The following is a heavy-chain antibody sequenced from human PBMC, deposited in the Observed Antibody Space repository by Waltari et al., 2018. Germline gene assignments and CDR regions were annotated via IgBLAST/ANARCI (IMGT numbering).Heavy chain of an antibody. D-gene: IGHD3-10*01. J-gene: IGHJ4*02. CDR1: GFTFDDFA. Sequence: EVQLVESGGGLVQPGGSLRLSCAASGFTFDDFAMHWVRLVAGWGLEWVSASSWNGGTIAYADSVKGRFTISRDNTKSSLHLQMHSLRTEDTAVYYCAKDMRLRGILITSVDFWGQGIPVTVSS. CDR3: AKDMRLRGILITSVDF. CDR2: SSWNGGTI. V-gene: IGHV3-9*01.